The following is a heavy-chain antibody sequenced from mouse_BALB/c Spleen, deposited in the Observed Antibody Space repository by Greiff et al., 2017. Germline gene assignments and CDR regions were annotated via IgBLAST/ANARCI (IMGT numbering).Heavy chain of an antibody. J-gene: IGHJ3*01. V-gene: IGHV5-9-4*01. Sequence: EVQGVESGGGLVKPGGSLKLSCAASGFTFSSYAMSWVRQSPEKRLEWVAEISSGGSYTYYPDTVTGRFTISRDNAKNTLYLEMSSLRSEDTAMYYCARAEDVRFAYWGQGTLVTVSA. CDR1: GFTFSSYA. CDR3: ARAEDVRFAY. CDR2: ISSGGSYT.